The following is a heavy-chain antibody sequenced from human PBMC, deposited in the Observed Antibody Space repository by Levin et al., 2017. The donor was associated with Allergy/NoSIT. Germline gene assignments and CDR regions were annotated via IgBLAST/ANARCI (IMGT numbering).Heavy chain of an antibody. V-gene: IGHV4-34*01. D-gene: IGHD2-15*01. Sequence: SETLSLTCAVSDASFRAYYWSWIRQPPGKGLEWIGEYTLSGTSTYSPSLKSRVTISVDTYNNQFSLRLTSVTAADTAVYYCAGLGREGSFKIWGQGTVVTVSS. CDR1: DASFRAYY. J-gene: IGHJ3*02. CDR2: YTLSGTS. CDR3: AGLGREGSFKI.